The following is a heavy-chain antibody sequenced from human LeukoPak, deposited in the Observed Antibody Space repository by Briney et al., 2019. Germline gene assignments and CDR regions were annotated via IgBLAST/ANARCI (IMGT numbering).Heavy chain of an antibody. CDR3: AGVVAFDY. Sequence: GGSLRLSCAASGFTFSSNTMNWVRPATGKGLEWVASISSTNSYTYYEDSMKGRFTISRDNANNSLYLLMNSLRAEDTAVYDCAGVVAFDYWGQGTLVTVSS. J-gene: IGHJ4*02. CDR1: GFTFSSNT. V-gene: IGHV3-21*01. CDR2: ISSTNSYT.